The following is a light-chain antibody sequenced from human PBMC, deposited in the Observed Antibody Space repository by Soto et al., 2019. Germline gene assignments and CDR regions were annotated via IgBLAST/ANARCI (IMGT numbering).Light chain of an antibody. CDR2: GAS. Sequence: EIVMTQSPATLSVSPGERASLSCGASQSISSSFLAWYQQKPGQAPRLLIYGASSRATGIPDRFSGTGSETDFTLTISRLEPEDFAVYYCQQYDNSPITFGQGTRLEI. CDR3: QQYDNSPIT. J-gene: IGKJ5*01. CDR1: QSISSSF. V-gene: IGKV3-20*01.